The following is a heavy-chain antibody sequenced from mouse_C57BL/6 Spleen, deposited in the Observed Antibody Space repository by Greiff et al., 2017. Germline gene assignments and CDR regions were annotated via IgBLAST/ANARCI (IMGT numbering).Heavy chain of an antibody. D-gene: IGHD2-10*02. CDR2: INYDGSST. V-gene: IGHV5-16*01. CDR3: ARASYEDAMDY. Sequence: EVMLVESEGGLVQPGSSMKLSCTASGFTFSDYYMAWVRQVPEKGLEWVANINYDGSSTYYLDSLKSRFIISRDNAKNILYLQMSSLKSEDTATYYCARASYEDAMDYWGQGTSVTVSS. J-gene: IGHJ4*01. CDR1: GFTFSDYY.